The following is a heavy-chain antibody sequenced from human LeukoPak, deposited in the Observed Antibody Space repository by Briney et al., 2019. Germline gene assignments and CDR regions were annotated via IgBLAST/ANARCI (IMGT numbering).Heavy chain of an antibody. CDR1: GGSNSSYY. CDR3: ARVGGAPLGAFDI. CDR2: IYYSGST. Sequence: SETLSLTCTVSGGSNSSYYWSLIRQPAGRGLEWIGYIYYSGSTNYNPSLKSRVTISLDTSKNQFSLKLSSVIAADTAVYYCARVGGAPLGAFDIWGQGTMVTVSS. V-gene: IGHV4-59*01. D-gene: IGHD3-16*01. J-gene: IGHJ3*02.